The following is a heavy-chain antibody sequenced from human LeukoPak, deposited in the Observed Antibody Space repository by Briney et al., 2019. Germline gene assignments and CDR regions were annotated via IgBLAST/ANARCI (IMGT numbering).Heavy chain of an antibody. V-gene: IGHV4-59*01. D-gene: IGHD6-13*01. J-gene: IGHJ5*02. Sequence: SETLSLTCTVSGGSISSYYWSWIRQPPGKGLEWIGYIYYSGSTNYNPSLKSRVTISVDPSKNQFPLKLSSVTAADTAVYYCARSGGNSSWYGDDPWGQGTLVTVSS. CDR3: ARSGGNSSWYGDDP. CDR1: GGSISSYY. CDR2: IYYSGST.